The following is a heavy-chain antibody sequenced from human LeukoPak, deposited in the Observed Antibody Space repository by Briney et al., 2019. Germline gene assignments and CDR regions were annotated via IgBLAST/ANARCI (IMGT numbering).Heavy chain of an antibody. CDR3: ARVPHDILTGYYGGIDY. CDR2: IGSSGSTI. D-gene: IGHD3-9*01. CDR1: GFTFSSYS. J-gene: IGHJ4*02. V-gene: IGHV3-48*01. Sequence: GGSLRLSCAASGFTFSSYSMNWVRQAPGKGLEWVSYIGSSGSTIYYADSVKGRFTISRDNAKNSLYLQMNSLRAEDTAVYYCARVPHDILTGYYGGIDYWGQGTLVTVSS.